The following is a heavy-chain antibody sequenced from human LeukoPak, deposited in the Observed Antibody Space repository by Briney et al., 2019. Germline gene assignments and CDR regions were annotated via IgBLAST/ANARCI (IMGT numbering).Heavy chain of an antibody. CDR3: GKAADFDY. CDR2: ISYGGSKK. J-gene: IGHJ4*02. V-gene: IGHV3-30*18. Sequence: PGGSLRLSCAASGSTFSNYGIHWVRLAPGKGLEWVALISYGGSKKYYADSVKGRFTISRDNSKNTLYLEMSSLRAEDTAVYYCGKAADFDYWGQGTLVTVSS. CDR1: GSTFSNYG.